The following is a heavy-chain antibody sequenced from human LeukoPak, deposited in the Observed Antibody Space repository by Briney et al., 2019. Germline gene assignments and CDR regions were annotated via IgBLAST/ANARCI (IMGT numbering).Heavy chain of an antibody. D-gene: IGHD6-25*01. CDR3: ARGGQRFDP. J-gene: IGHJ5*02. Sequence: SETLSLTCTVSGYSISSGYYWGWIRQPPGKGLEWIGSIYHSGSTYYNPSLKSRVTISVDTSKNQFSLKLSSVTAADTAVYYCARGGQRFDPWGQGTLVTVSS. CDR2: IYHSGST. V-gene: IGHV4-38-2*02. CDR1: GYSISSGYY.